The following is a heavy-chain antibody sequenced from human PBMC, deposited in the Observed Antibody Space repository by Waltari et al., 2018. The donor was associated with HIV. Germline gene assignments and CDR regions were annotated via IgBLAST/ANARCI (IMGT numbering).Heavy chain of an antibody. Sequence: QVQLVQSGAEVKQPGSSVKVSCKASGGAFVSHTFNWVRQAPGQGLEWMGRAIPMFGTANYARKFQGRVTITADKSTTTAYMELNGLRIDDTAVYYCASARETMGVDFDSWGQGTLVTVS. CDR1: GGAFVSHT. CDR3: ASARETMGVDFDS. D-gene: IGHD3-10*01. V-gene: IGHV1-69*08. CDR2: AIPMFGTA. J-gene: IGHJ5*01.